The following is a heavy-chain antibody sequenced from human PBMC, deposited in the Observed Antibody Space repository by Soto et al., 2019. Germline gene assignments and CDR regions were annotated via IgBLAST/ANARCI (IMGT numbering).Heavy chain of an antibody. D-gene: IGHD3-16*01. CDR2: ISGYNANT. CDR3: ARMGDVPYYYYGLDV. CDR1: GYSFTRYG. V-gene: IGHV1-18*01. Sequence: QVQLVQSGAEVKKPGASVKVSCKASGYSFTRYGISWVRQAPGQGLEWMGWISGYNANTNYPENLQGRVTRTTDTTTSTAYMELRNLISDDTAVYYCARMGDVPYYYYGLDVWGQGTTVTVSS. J-gene: IGHJ6*02.